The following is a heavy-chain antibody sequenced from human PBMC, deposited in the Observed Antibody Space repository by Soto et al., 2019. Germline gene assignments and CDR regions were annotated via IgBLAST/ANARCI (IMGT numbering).Heavy chain of an antibody. J-gene: IGHJ6*03. Sequence: PSETLSLTCAVYGGSFSGYYWSWIRQPPGKGLEWIGEINHSGSTNYNPSLKSRVTISVDTSKNQFSLKLSSVTAADTAVYYCARGIVVENWGSRYYYYYMDGWGKGTTVTVSS. D-gene: IGHD7-27*01. CDR1: GGSFSGYY. CDR3: ARGIVVENWGSRYYYYYMDG. CDR2: INHSGST. V-gene: IGHV4-34*01.